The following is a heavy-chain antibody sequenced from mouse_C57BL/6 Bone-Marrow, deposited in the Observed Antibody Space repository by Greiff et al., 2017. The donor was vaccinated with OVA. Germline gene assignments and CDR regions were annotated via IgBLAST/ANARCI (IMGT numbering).Heavy chain of an antibody. D-gene: IGHD1-1*01. Sequence: VQLKESGAELVRPGASVKLSCIASGFNIKDDYMHWVKQRPEQGLEWIGWIDPENGDTEYASKFQGKATITADTSSNTAYLQLSSLTSEDTAVYYCTVYYYGNWYFDVWGTGTTVTVSS. CDR2: IDPENGDT. V-gene: IGHV14-4*01. J-gene: IGHJ1*03. CDR1: GFNIKDDY. CDR3: TVYYYGNWYFDV.